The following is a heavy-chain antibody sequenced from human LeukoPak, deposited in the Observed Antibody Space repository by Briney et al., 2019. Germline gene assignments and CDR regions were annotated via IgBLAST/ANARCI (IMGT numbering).Heavy chain of an antibody. D-gene: IGHD2-21*02. Sequence: PSETLSLTCTVSGGSISSYYWSWIRQPPGKGLEWIGYIYYSGSTNYNPSLKSRVTISVDTSKNQFSLKLSSVTAADTAVYYCARGNAYCGADCYSPVYFDYWGQGTLVTVSS. CDR1: GGSISSYY. CDR3: ARGNAYCGADCYSPVYFDY. J-gene: IGHJ4*02. V-gene: IGHV4-59*01. CDR2: IYYSGST.